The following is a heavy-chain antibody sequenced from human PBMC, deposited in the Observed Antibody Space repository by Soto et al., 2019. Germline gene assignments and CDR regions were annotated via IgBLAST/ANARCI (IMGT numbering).Heavy chain of an antibody. D-gene: IGHD3-3*01. J-gene: IGHJ4*02. CDR3: PHRVLRTVFGLVTTTAIYFDF. V-gene: IGHV2-5*02. CDR1: GFSLTTSGVG. CDR2: IYWDDDK. Sequence: QITLNESGPTQVNPRQTLTLTCTFSGFSLTTSGVGVGWIRQSPGKAPEWLALIYWDDDKRYSPSLKSRLTTSKDTSKKQVVLTMADLDPADTATYYCPHRVLRTVFGLVTTTAIYFDFWGQGTPVAVSS.